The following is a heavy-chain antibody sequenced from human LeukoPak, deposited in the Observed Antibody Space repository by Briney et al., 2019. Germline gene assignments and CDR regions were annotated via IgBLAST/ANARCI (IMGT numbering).Heavy chain of an antibody. Sequence: PGGSLRLSCAASGFTFSSYWISWVRQAPGEGLEWVANIKQDGSEKYYVDSVKGRFTISRDNAKNSLYLQMNSLRAEDTAVYYCARQRRYCSGDNCYQRTFDYWGQGTLVTVSS. J-gene: IGHJ4*02. CDR1: GFTFSSYW. CDR3: ARQRRYCSGDNCYQRTFDY. D-gene: IGHD2-15*01. CDR2: IKQDGSEK. V-gene: IGHV3-7*01.